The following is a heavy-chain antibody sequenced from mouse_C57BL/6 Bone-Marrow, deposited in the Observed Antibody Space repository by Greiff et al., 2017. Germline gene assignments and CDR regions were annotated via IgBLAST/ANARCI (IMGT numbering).Heavy chain of an antibody. CDR1: GYTFTDYE. V-gene: IGHV1-15*01. CDR2: IDPETGGT. D-gene: IGHD2-1*01. Sequence: VQLQQSGAELVRPGASVTLCCKASGYTFTDYEMYWVKQTPVHGLEWIGAIDPETGGTAYNQKFKGKAILTADKSSSTSYMELRSLTSEDSAVYYYTRLWYLDYWGQGNPLTVSS. CDR3: TRLWYLDY. J-gene: IGHJ2*01.